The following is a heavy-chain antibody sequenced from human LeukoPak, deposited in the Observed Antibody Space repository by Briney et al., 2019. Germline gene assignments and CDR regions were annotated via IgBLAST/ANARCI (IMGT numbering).Heavy chain of an antibody. D-gene: IGHD3-22*01. CDR2: IYHSGST. Sequence: SETLSLTCAVYGGSISSSNWWSWVRQPPGKGLEWIGEIYHSGSTNYNPSLKSRVTISVDKSKNQFSLKLSSVTAADTAVYYCARAVYDSSGYYFDDYWGQGTLVTVSS. V-gene: IGHV4-4*02. CDR3: ARAVYDSSGYYFDDY. CDR1: GGSISSSNW. J-gene: IGHJ4*02.